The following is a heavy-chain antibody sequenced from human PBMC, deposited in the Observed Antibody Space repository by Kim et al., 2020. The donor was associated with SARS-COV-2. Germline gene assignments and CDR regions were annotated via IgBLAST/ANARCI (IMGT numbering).Heavy chain of an antibody. D-gene: IGHD3-10*01. CDR2: INHSGST. Sequence: SETLSLTCAVYGGSFSGYYWSWIRQPPGKGLEWIGEINHSGSTNYNPSLKSRVTISVDTSKNQFSLKLSSVTAADTAVYYCARGRISYYYGSGRTNWFDPWGQGTLVTVSS. CDR3: ARGRISYYYGSGRTNWFDP. V-gene: IGHV4-34*01. J-gene: IGHJ5*02. CDR1: GGSFSGYY.